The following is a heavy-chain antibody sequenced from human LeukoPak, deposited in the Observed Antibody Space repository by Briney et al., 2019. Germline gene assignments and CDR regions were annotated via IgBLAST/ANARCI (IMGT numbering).Heavy chain of an antibody. CDR3: ARDNHKWSLDY. J-gene: IGHJ4*02. CDR1: GYTFSSYY. Sequence: ASVKVSCKASGYTFSSYYVHWVRQAPGQGLEWMGRIMPSGGGTIYAQKLQGRVTVTSDTSTSTVYLEVSSLRSEDTAVYYCARDNHKWSLDYWGQGALVTVSS. D-gene: IGHD1-14*01. CDR2: IMPSGGGT. V-gene: IGHV1-46*04.